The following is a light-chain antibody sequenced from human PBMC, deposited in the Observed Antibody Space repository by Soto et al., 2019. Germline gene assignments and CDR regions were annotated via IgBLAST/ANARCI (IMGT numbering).Light chain of an antibody. CDR1: QGVSRK. CDR2: GAS. CDR3: QQYNTWPLT. V-gene: IGKV3-15*01. Sequence: DIVMTQSPATLSVAPGERVTFSCRASQGVSRKLAWYQHKPGQAPRLLISGASTGATGIPDRFSGRGSGTEFTLAISRLQSEDFAVYYCQQYNTWPLTFGGGTKVDIK. J-gene: IGKJ4*01.